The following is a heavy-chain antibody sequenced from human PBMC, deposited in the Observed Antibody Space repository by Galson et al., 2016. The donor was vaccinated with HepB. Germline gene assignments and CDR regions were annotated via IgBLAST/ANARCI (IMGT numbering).Heavy chain of an antibody. CDR2: VSGPGAST. Sequence: SLRLSCAGSGYTFSAYAMSWVRQSPGQGLEWVSAVSGPGASTDYADSVKGRFTISRDNSKNTVYLQMNSLSAADTAVYYCARAPMLRGVIMTTPFDYWGQGTLVTVSS. J-gene: IGHJ4*02. V-gene: IGHV3-23*01. CDR3: ARAPMLRGVIMTTPFDY. D-gene: IGHD3-10*01. CDR1: GYTFSAYA.